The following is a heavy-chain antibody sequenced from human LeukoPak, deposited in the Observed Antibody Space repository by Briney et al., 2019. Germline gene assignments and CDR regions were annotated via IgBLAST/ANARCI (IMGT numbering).Heavy chain of an antibody. Sequence: ASVKVSCKTSGYTFTSYVMNWVRQAPGQGLEWMGWINTNTGNPTYAQGFTGRFVFSLDTSVSTAYLQISSLKTEDTAVYYCARDHVKLGSNFHPFDAFDIWGQGTMVTVSS. D-gene: IGHD7-27*01. V-gene: IGHV7-4-1*02. CDR2: INTNTGNP. J-gene: IGHJ3*02. CDR3: ARDHVKLGSNFHPFDAFDI. CDR1: GYTFTSYV.